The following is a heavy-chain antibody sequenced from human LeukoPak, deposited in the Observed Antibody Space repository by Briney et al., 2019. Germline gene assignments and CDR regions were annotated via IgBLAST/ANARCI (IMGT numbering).Heavy chain of an antibody. CDR3: AKSGGLRYFDWLSNYYYYGMDV. Sequence: GGSLRLSCAASGYTFSIYPTSCVPQAPGKGLEWVSAISGRGGSTYYADSVKGRFIISRDNSKNTLYLQMNSLRAEDTAVYYCAKSGGLRYFDWLSNYYYYGMDVWGQGTTVTVSS. CDR2: ISGRGGST. D-gene: IGHD3-9*01. V-gene: IGHV3-23*01. CDR1: GYTFSIYP. J-gene: IGHJ6*02.